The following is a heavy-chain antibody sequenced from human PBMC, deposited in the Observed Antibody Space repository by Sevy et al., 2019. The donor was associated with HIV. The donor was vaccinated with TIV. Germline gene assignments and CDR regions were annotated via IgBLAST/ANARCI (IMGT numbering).Heavy chain of an antibody. CDR1: GGSINNYY. CDR2: ISYSGTT. V-gene: IGHV4-59*08. D-gene: IGHD6-6*01. CDR3: ARLRFWSSSSGSTNYFDY. J-gene: IGHJ4*02. Sequence: SETLSLTCTVSGGSINNYYWSWIRQSPGKGLEWIGYISYSGTTNYNPSPKSRVTISVDTSKNQFSLKLSSVTAADTAVYYCARLRFWSSSSGSTNYFDYWGQGTLVTVSS.